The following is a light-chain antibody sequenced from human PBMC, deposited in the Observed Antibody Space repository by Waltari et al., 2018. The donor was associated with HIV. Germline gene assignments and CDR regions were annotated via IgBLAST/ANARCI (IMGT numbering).Light chain of an antibody. V-gene: IGKV3-15*01. CDR2: GAS. CDR1: QSVRKS. CDR3: QHYDNWPPLT. J-gene: IGKJ1*01. Sequence: EIVLTQSPGSLSVSPGERATLSCRASQSVRKSLAGDRKKPRQAPKRLIYGASTRDSGNPPRFSGRGSGTQFTLTISRLQSGEFAVEYCQHYDNWPPLTFGQGTNVEIK.